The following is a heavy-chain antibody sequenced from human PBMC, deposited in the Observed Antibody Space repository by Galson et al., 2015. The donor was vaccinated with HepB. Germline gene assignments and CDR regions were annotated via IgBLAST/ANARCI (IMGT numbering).Heavy chain of an antibody. J-gene: IGHJ4*02. V-gene: IGHV3-30*03. Sequence: SLRLSCAASGFTFSAYGMHWVRQAPGKGLEWLAVISYDGSDKFYSDSVKGRFTISRDNPKNTLYLQMNSLRAEDTAMYYCATRGHYYDESGYYDTPSDCWGQGTLVTVSS. D-gene: IGHD3-22*01. CDR3: ATRGHYYDESGYYDTPSDC. CDR2: ISYDGSDK. CDR1: GFTFSAYG.